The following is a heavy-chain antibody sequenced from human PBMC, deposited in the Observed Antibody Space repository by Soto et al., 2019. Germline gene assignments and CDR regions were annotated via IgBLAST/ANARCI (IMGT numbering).Heavy chain of an antibody. CDR2: ISSSSSTI. D-gene: IGHD3-10*01. V-gene: IGHV3-48*02. CDR1: GFTFSSYS. Sequence: GGSLRLSCAASGFTFSSYSMNWVRQAPGKGLEWVSYISSSSSTIYYADSVKGRFTISRDNAKNSLYLQMNSLRDEDTAVYYCARDREVRGVTAHFYYGIDVWGQGTTVTVSS. J-gene: IGHJ6*02. CDR3: ARDREVRGVTAHFYYGIDV.